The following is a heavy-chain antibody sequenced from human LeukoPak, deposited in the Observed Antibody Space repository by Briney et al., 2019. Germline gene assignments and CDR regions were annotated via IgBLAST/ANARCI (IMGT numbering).Heavy chain of an antibody. CDR2: ISYDGSNK. CDR1: GFTFSSYA. CDR3: AKYSLTPAAGLQIDY. V-gene: IGHV3-30-3*02. Sequence: GGSLRLSCAASGFTFSSYAMHWVRQAPGKGLEWVAVISYDGSNKYYADSVKGRVTISRDNSKNTLYLQMNSLRAEDTAVYYCAKYSLTPAAGLQIDYWGQGTLVTVSS. D-gene: IGHD6-13*01. J-gene: IGHJ4*02.